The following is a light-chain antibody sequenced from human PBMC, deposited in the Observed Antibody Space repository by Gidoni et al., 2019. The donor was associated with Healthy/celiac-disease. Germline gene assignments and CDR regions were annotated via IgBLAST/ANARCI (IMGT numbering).Light chain of an antibody. CDR3: QQYGSSLKT. CDR2: GAS. V-gene: IGKV3-20*01. Sequence: EIVLTQSPGTLSLSPGEGATLSCRDSQSVSSSYLAWYQQKPGQAPRLLIYGASSRATGIPDRFSGSGSGTDFTLTSSRLEPEDFAVYYCQQYGSSLKTFGQEAKVEIK. CDR1: QSVSSSY. J-gene: IGKJ1*01.